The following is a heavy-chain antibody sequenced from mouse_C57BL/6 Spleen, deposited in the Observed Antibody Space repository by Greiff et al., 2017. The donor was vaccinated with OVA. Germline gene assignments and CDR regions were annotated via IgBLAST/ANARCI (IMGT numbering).Heavy chain of an antibody. D-gene: IGHD2-4*01. CDR2: IYPGSGST. CDR1: GYTFTSYW. CDR3: ARSYYDYQGYAMDY. J-gene: IGHJ4*01. Sequence: VQLQQPGAELVKPGAYVKMSCKASGYTFTSYWITWVKQRPGQGLEWIGDIYPGSGSTNYNEKFKSKATLTVDTSSSTAYMQLSSLTSEDSAVYYCARSYYDYQGYAMDYWGQGTSVTVSS. V-gene: IGHV1-55*01.